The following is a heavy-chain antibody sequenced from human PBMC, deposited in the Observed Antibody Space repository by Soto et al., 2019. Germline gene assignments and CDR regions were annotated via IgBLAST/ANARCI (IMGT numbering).Heavy chain of an antibody. V-gene: IGHV1-69*02. CDR2: VNPIVRMS. CDR1: GDTFNFYS. J-gene: IGHJ4*02. Sequence: QVQLVQSGAEVKRPGSSVKVSCKASGDTFNFYSINWVRQAPGLGLEWMGRVNPIVRMSNYAQKFQGRVTMTADKSTSTAYMDLSSLRSEATAIYYCASSYGSGYRAFDYWGQGALVTVSS. CDR3: ASSYGSGYRAFDY. D-gene: IGHD3-10*01.